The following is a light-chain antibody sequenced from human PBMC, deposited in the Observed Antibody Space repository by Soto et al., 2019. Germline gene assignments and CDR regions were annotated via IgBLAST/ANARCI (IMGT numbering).Light chain of an antibody. Sequence: VLTQPASVSWSPGQSITMSCTGTSNDVGNYKYVSWYQQHPGKAPKLVIYEVSNRPSGISTRFSGSKSGNTASLTISGLQPEDEADYYCSSFTTGSTLAYVFGAGTKVTVL. J-gene: IGLJ1*01. CDR3: SSFTTGSTLAYV. CDR1: SNDVGNYKY. V-gene: IGLV2-14*01. CDR2: EVS.